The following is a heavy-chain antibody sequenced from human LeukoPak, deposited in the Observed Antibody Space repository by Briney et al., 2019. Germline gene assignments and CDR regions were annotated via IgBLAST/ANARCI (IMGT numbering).Heavy chain of an antibody. Sequence: ASVKVSCKASGGTFSSYAISWVRQAPGQGLEWMGGIIPIFGTANYAQKFQGRVTITADESTSTAYMELSSPRSEDTAVYYCARGPFGVPGYYYGMDVWGQGATVTVSS. J-gene: IGHJ6*02. CDR3: ARGPFGVPGYYYGMDV. V-gene: IGHV1-69*13. CDR2: IIPIFGTA. CDR1: GGTFSSYA. D-gene: IGHD3-10*01.